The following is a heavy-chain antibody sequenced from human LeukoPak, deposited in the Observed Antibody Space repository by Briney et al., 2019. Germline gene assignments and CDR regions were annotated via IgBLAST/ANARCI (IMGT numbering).Heavy chain of an antibody. D-gene: IGHD5-18*01. Sequence: GGSLRLSCVVSGITFRNASMSWVRQAPGKGLEWVGRIKSKTDGGRTDYGAPVKGRFTISRDDSKNTLYLQINSLTTEDTAVYFCAHRDTTMVRVDYWGQGTLVTVSS. V-gene: IGHV3-15*01. J-gene: IGHJ4*02. CDR1: GITFRNAS. CDR3: AHRDTTMVRVDY. CDR2: IKSKTDGGRT.